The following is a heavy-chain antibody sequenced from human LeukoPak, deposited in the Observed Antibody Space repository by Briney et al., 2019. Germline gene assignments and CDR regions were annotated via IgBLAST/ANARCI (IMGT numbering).Heavy chain of an antibody. CDR2: VSNDERNK. V-gene: IGHV3-30*04. Sequence: GGSLRLSCEASGFNFHNFAMHWVRQAPGKGLEWVAVVSNDERNKYYTDSVKGRFTISRDNSKSTVYLQMNSLRPEDTAMYYCARPSPPGDGYNPCDYWGPGALVIVSS. J-gene: IGHJ4*02. CDR3: ARPSPPGDGYNPCDY. D-gene: IGHD5-24*01. CDR1: GFNFHNFA.